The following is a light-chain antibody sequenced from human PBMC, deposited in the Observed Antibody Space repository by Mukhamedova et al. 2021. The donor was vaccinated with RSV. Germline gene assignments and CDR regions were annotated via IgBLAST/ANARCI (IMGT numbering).Light chain of an antibody. CDR2: EVT. CDR3: TSFTTTSTIL. Sequence: GSSNDVGRYKFVSWYHQPPGKAPRLIIYEVTNRPSGVSSRFSGSKSDNTASLTISGLQTEDEGHYYCTSFTTTSTILFGGGTKLTV. J-gene: IGLJ2*01. CDR1: SNDVGRYKF. V-gene: IGLV2-14*01.